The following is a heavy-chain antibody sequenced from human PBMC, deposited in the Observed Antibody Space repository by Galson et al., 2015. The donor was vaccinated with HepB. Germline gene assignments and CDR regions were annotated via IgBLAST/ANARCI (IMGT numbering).Heavy chain of an antibody. Sequence: SLRLSCAASGFTFSSYTMHWVRQAPGKGLEWISYISTTSDNKFSADSVKGRFIISRDNAKNLLYLQMNSLRAEDTAVCYCTRIALSGSYWYFDYWGQGSLVTVSS. CDR3: TRIALSGSYWYFDY. V-gene: IGHV3-48*01. CDR1: GFTFSSYT. D-gene: IGHD1-26*01. CDR2: ISTTSDNK. J-gene: IGHJ4*02.